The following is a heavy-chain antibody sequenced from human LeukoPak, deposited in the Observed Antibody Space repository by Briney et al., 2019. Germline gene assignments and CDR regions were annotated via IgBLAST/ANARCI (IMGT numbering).Heavy chain of an antibody. CDR2: INPNSGET. Sequence: ASVKVSCKTSGYTFTGYYIHWVRQAPGQGLEWMGWINPNSGETNYAQKFQGRVTMTRDTSISTAYMELSRLRSDDTAVYYCARGAPYYYGSGSYSWFDPWGQGTLVTVSS. CDR3: ARGAPYYYGSGSYSWFDP. D-gene: IGHD3-10*01. CDR1: GYTFTGYY. V-gene: IGHV1-2*02. J-gene: IGHJ5*02.